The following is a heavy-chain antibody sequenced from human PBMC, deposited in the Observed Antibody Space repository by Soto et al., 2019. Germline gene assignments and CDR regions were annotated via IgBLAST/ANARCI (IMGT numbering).Heavy chain of an antibody. CDR3: AREVPPYYYGSGSFDY. D-gene: IGHD3-10*01. J-gene: IGHJ4*02. V-gene: IGHV4-31*03. CDR1: GGSISSGGYY. CDR2: IYYSGST. Sequence: TLSLTCTVSGGSISSGGYYWSWIRQHPGKGLEWIGYIYYSGSTYYNPSLKSRVTISVDTSKNQFSLKLSSVTAADTAVYYCAREVPPYYYGSGSFDYWGQGTLVTVSS.